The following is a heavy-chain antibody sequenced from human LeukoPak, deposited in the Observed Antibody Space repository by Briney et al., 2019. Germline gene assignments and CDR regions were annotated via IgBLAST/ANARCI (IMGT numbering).Heavy chain of an antibody. V-gene: IGHV6-1*01. CDR2: TYYRSKWYN. J-gene: IGHJ4*02. Sequence: SQTLSLTCAISGDSVSSNSATWNWTRQSPSRGLEWLGRTYYRSKWYNDYAISVKSRITINPDTSKNQFSLQLNSVTPEDTAVYYCARDHLYCTGGSCQKSYFDYWGQGTLVTVSS. CDR1: GDSVSSNSAT. D-gene: IGHD2-15*01. CDR3: ARDHLYCTGGSCQKSYFDY.